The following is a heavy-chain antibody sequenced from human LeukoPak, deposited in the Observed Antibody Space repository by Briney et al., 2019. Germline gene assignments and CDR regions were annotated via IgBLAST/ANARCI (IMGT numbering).Heavy chain of an antibody. CDR2: ISGSGGST. CDR3: AKAGDLWFGESIDSNFDY. J-gene: IGHJ4*02. Sequence: GGSLRLSCAASGFTFSSYAMSWVRRAPGKGLEWVSAISGSGGSTYYADSVKGRFTISRDNSKNTLYLQMNSLRAEDTAVYYCAKAGDLWFGESIDSNFDYWGQGTLVTVSS. D-gene: IGHD3-10*01. CDR1: GFTFSSYA. V-gene: IGHV3-23*01.